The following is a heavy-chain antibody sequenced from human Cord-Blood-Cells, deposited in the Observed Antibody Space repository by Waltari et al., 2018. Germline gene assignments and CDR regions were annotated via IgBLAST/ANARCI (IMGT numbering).Heavy chain of an antibody. D-gene: IGHD1-26*01. CDR1: GFTFSSYA. Sequence: QVQLVESGGGVVQPGRSLRLSCAASGFTFSSYAMHWVRQAPGKGLEWVAVISYDRSKKYYADSVKGRFTISRDNSKNTLYLQMNSLRAEDTAVYYCARGEYSGSYYYYGMDVWGQGTTVTVSS. CDR2: ISYDRSKK. CDR3: ARGEYSGSYYYYGMDV. J-gene: IGHJ6*02. V-gene: IGHV3-30-3*01.